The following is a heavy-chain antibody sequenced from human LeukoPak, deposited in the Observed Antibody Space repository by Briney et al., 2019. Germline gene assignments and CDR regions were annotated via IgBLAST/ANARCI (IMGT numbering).Heavy chain of an antibody. CDR3: ASYSGYDSFPRTAFYYYYMDV. J-gene: IGHJ6*03. CDR1: GYTFTGYY. CDR2: MNPNSGNT. V-gene: IGHV1-8*02. D-gene: IGHD5-12*01. Sequence: GASVKVSCKASGYTFTGYYMHWVRQATGQGLEWMGWMNPNSGNTGYAQKFQGRVTMTRNTSISTAYMELSSLRSEDTAVYYCASYSGYDSFPRTAFYYYYMDVWGKGTTVTISS.